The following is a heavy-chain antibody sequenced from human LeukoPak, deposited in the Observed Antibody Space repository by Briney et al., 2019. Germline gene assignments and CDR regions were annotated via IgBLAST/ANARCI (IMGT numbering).Heavy chain of an antibody. CDR1: GYTFTGYY. D-gene: IGHD3-10*01. Sequence: ASVKISCKASGYTFTGYYMHWVRQAPGQGLEWMGWINPNSGGTNYAQKFQGWVTMTRDTSISTAYMELSRLRSDDPAVYYCARDERGFDYWGQGTLVTVSS. CDR2: INPNSGGT. J-gene: IGHJ4*02. V-gene: IGHV1-2*04. CDR3: ARDERGFDY.